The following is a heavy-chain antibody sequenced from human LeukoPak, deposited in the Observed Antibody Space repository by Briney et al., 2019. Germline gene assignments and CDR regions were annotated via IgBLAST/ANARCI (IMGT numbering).Heavy chain of an antibody. CDR1: GGSISSYY. CDR2: IYYSGST. CDR3: ARDTTHYYYYMDV. V-gene: IGHV4-59*01. D-gene: IGHD4-17*01. J-gene: IGHJ6*03. Sequence: SETLSLTCTLSGGSISSYYWSWIRQPPGKGLEWIGYIYYSGSTNYNPSLKSRVTISVDTSKNQFSLKLSSVTAADTAVYYCARDTTHYYYYMDVWGKGTTVTVSS.